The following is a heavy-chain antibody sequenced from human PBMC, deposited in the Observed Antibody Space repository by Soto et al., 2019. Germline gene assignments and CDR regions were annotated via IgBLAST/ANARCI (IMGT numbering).Heavy chain of an antibody. V-gene: IGHV3-30*18. Sequence: GGSLRLSCAASGFTFSSYGMHWVRQAPGKGLEWVAVISYDGSNKYYADSVKGRFTISRDNSKNTLYLQMNSLRAEDTAVYYCAKASIPVVVVAATEYWGQGTLVTVSS. CDR2: ISYDGSNK. CDR3: AKASIPVVVVAATEY. J-gene: IGHJ4*02. D-gene: IGHD2-15*01. CDR1: GFTFSSYG.